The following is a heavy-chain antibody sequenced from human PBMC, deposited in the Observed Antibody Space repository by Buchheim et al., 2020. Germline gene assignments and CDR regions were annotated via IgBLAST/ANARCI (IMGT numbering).Heavy chain of an antibody. CDR1: GGSISSYY. J-gene: IGHJ5*02. CDR2: IYYSGST. V-gene: IGHV4-59*12. CDR3: ARSDGQLANWFDP. Sequence: QVQLQESGPGLVKPSETLSLTCTVSGGSISSYYWSWIRQPPGKGLEWIGYIYYSGSTNYNPSLKSRVTISVDTSKNQFSLKLSSVTAADTAVYYCARSDGQLANWFDPWGQGTL. D-gene: IGHD2-2*01.